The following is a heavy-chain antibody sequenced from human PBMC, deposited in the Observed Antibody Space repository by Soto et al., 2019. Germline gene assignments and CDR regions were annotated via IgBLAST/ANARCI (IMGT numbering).Heavy chain of an antibody. J-gene: IGHJ4*02. CDR1: GGSIGSSSYY. CDR3: ARNTPAISISDH. CDR2: IYYSGST. V-gene: IGHV4-39*01. Sequence: QLQLQESGPGLVKPSETLSLTCTVSGGSIGSSSYYWGWIRQPPGKGLEWIGSIYYSGSTYYNPSLKSRVTISVDTSKNQFSLKLSYVTAADTAVYYCARNTPAISISDHWGQGTLVTVSS. D-gene: IGHD2-15*01.